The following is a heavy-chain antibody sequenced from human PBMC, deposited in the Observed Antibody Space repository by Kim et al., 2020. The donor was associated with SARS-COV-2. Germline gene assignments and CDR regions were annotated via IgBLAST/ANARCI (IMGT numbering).Heavy chain of an antibody. CDR3: ASESSGGGYSSGWYVGY. Sequence: SETLSLTCTVSGGSISTSNYYWGWIRQPPGKGLEWIGSMYYSGSTYYNPSLKSRVTISVDTSKNQFSLKLSSVTAADTAVYYCASESSGGGYSSGWYVGYWGQGTLVTVSS. J-gene: IGHJ4*02. CDR1: GGSISTSNYY. CDR2: MYYSGST. D-gene: IGHD6-19*01. V-gene: IGHV4-39*01.